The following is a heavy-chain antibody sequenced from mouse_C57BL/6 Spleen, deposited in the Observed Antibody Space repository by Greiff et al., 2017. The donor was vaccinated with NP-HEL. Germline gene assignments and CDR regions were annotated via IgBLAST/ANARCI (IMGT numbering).Heavy chain of an antibody. CDR2: IDPSDSET. J-gene: IGHJ1*03. Sequence: VQLQQPGAELVRPGSSVKLSCKASGYTFTSYWMHWVKQRPIQGLEWIGNIDPSDSETHYNQKFKDKATLTVDKSSSTAYMQLSSLTSEDSAVYYCARPSYDGYYEGYFDVWGTGTTVTVSS. CDR3: ARPSYDGYYEGYFDV. D-gene: IGHD2-3*01. V-gene: IGHV1-52*01. CDR1: GYTFTSYW.